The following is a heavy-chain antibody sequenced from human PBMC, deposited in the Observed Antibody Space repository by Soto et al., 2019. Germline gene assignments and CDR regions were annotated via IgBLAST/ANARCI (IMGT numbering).Heavy chain of an antibody. CDR2: IYYSGST. V-gene: IGHV4-30-4*01. Sequence: SETLSLTCTVSGGSISSGDYYWSWIRQPPGKGLEWIGYIYYSGSTYYNPSLKSRVTISVDTSKNQFSLKLSSVTAADTAVYYRASWYYYDSSGYYSDAFDIWGQGTMVTVSS. J-gene: IGHJ3*02. CDR1: GGSISSGDYY. CDR3: ASWYYYDSSGYYSDAFDI. D-gene: IGHD3-22*01.